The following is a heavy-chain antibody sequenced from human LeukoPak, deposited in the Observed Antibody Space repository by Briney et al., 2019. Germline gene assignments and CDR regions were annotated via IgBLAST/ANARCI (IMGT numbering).Heavy chain of an antibody. CDR3: ARGYCSGGSCYPFDY. CDR1: GGTFSSYA. CDR2: IIPIFGTA. V-gene: IGHV1-69*05. D-gene: IGHD2-15*01. Sequence: SVKVSCKASGGTFSSYAISWVRQAPGQGLDWMGGIIPIFGTANYAQKFQGRVTITTDESTSTAYMELSSLRSEDTAVYYCARGYCSGGSCYPFDYWGQGTLVTVSS. J-gene: IGHJ4*02.